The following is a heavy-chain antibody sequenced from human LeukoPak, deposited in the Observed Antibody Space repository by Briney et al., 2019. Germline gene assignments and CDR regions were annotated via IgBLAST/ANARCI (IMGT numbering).Heavy chain of an antibody. CDR2: TSGSGGST. V-gene: IGHV3-23*01. D-gene: IGHD3-16*01. CDR1: GFTFSSYA. J-gene: IGHJ4*02. CDR3: AKYEYRTPPIDY. Sequence: GGSLRLSCAASGFTFSSYAMSWVRQAPGKGLEGVSATSGSGGSTYSADSVKGRFTISRDNSKNTLYLQMNSLRAEDTAVYCCAKYEYRTPPIDYWGQGTLVTVSS.